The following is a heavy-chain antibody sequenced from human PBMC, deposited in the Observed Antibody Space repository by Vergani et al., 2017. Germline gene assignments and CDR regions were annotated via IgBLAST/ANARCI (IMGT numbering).Heavy chain of an antibody. V-gene: IGHV1-18*01. Sequence: QVQLVQSGAEVKKPGASVKVSCKASGYTFTSYGISWVRQAPGQGLEWMGWISAYNGNTNYAQKLQGRVTMTTDTSTSTAYMELRSLISDDTAVYYCARTGGYCSGGSCYSNYYYGMDVWGQGTTVTVSS. CDR3: ARTGGYCSGGSCYSNYYYGMDV. J-gene: IGHJ6*02. CDR1: GYTFTSYG. CDR2: ISAYNGNT. D-gene: IGHD2-15*01.